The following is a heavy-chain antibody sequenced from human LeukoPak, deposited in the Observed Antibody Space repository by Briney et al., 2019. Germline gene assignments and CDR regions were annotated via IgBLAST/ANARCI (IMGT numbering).Heavy chain of an antibody. D-gene: IGHD5-24*01. V-gene: IGHV4-31*03. CDR1: GGSISSGGYY. Sequence: PSQTLSLTCTVSGGSISSGGYYWSWIRQHPGKGLEWIGEINHSGSTNYNPSLKSRVTISVDTSKNQFSLKLSSVTAADTAVYYCARGKRWLQFSAVNYFDYWGQGTLVTVSS. J-gene: IGHJ4*02. CDR2: INHSGST. CDR3: ARGKRWLQFSAVNYFDY.